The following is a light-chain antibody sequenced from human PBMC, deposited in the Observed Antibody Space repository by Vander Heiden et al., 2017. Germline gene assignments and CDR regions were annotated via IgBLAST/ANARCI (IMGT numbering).Light chain of an antibody. CDR3: QQRSNWPPFT. J-gene: IGKJ2*01. V-gene: IGKV3-11*01. Sequence: IVLTQSPATLSLSPVEGATLSCRASQIVSSYLARYQQKPGQAPRLLIYDASNRATGIPARFSGSGSGTDFTLTISSLEPEDFAVYYCQQRSNWPPFTFGQGTKLEI. CDR1: QIVSSY. CDR2: DAS.